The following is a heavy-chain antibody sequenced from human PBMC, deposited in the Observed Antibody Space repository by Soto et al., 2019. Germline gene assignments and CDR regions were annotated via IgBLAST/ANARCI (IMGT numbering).Heavy chain of an antibody. J-gene: IGHJ6*02. CDR2: INHSGST. D-gene: IGHD3-10*01. CDR1: GGSFSGYY. V-gene: IGHV4-34*01. Sequence: SETLSLTCAVYGGSFSGYYWSWIRQPPGKGLEWIGEINHSGSTNYNPSLKSRVTISVDTSKNQFSLKLSSVTAADTAVYYCARGLTMDHYYYYYGMDVWGQGTTVTVSS. CDR3: ARGLTMDHYYYYYGMDV.